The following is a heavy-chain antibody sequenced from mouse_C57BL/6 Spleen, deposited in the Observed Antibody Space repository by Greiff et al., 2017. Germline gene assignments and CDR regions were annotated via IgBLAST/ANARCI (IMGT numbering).Heavy chain of an antibody. CDR2: IDPSDSYT. J-gene: IGHJ3*01. CDR3: ARGDYYGSSYGFWAY. D-gene: IGHD1-1*01. Sequence: QVQLQQPGAELVKPGASVKLSCKASGYTFTSYWMQWVKQRPGQGLEWIGEIDPSDSYTNYNQKFKGKATLTVDTSSSTAYMQLSSLTSEDSAVYYCARGDYYGSSYGFWAYWGQGTLVTVSA. CDR1: GYTFTSYW. V-gene: IGHV1-50*01.